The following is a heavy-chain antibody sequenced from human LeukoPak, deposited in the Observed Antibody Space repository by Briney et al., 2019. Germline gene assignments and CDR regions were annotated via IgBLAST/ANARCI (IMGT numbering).Heavy chain of an antibody. D-gene: IGHD1-26*01. J-gene: IGHJ4*02. V-gene: IGHV1-69*13. Sequence: SVKVSCKASGYTFTSYGISWVRQTPGQGLEWMGGIIPIFGTANYAQKFQGRVTITADESTSTAYMELSSLRSEDTAVYYCASSYVGAQPLLDYWGQGTLVTVSS. CDR3: ASSYVGAQPLLDY. CDR1: GYTFTSYG. CDR2: IIPIFGTA.